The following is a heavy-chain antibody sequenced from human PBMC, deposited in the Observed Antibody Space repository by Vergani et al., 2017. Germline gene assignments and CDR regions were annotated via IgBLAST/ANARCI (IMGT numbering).Heavy chain of an antibody. CDR3: TRQKPYYDFWSGYSGGDYFDY. Sequence: VQLVESGGGVVQPGRSLKLSCAASGFTFSGSAMHWVRQASGKGLEWVGRIRSKANSYATTYAASVKGRFTISRDDSKNTAYLQMNSLKTEDTAVYYCTRQKPYYDFWSGYSGGDYFDYWGQGTLVTVSS. D-gene: IGHD3-3*01. CDR2: IRSKANSYAT. CDR1: GFTFSGSA. J-gene: IGHJ4*02. V-gene: IGHV3-73*01.